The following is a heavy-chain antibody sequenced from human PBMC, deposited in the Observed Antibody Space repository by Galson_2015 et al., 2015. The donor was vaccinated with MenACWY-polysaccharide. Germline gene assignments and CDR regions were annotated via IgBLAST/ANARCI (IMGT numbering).Heavy chain of an antibody. CDR3: TKDFDWNDGH. CDR1: GFTFSRHW. Sequence: SLRLSCAASGFTFSRHWMHWIRQAPGKGLVWVSRINGDGNSTNCADSVKGRFTISRDNAKNTLYLQMNSLRAEDTAVYYCTKDFDWNDGHWGQGTLVTVSS. D-gene: IGHD1-1*01. CDR2: INGDGNST. J-gene: IGHJ4*02. V-gene: IGHV3-74*01.